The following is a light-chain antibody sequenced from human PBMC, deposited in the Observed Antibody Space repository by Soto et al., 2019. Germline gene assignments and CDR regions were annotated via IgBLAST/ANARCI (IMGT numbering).Light chain of an antibody. V-gene: IGLV2-14*01. Sequence: QSALTQPASVSGSPGQSITISCIGTSSDVGDNNYVSWYQQHPDKAPKLMIYEVSNRPSGVSTRFSGSKSDNTASLIISGLEAEDEADYFCTSFTRDYTLIFGAGTKLTVL. CDR3: TSFTRDYTLI. CDR1: SSDVGDNNY. J-gene: IGLJ2*01. CDR2: EVS.